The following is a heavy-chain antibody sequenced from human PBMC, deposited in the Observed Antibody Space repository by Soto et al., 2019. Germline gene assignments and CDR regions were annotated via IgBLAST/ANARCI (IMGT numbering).Heavy chain of an antibody. CDR1: GGSFSGYY. J-gene: IGHJ5*02. CDR3: ARGRGYSSGWYWLDP. CDR2: TNHSGST. D-gene: IGHD6-19*01. Sequence: SETLSLTCAVYGGSFSGYYWSWIRQPPGKGLEWIGETNHSGSTTYNPSLRSRVTISVDTSKNKFSRKLSYVTPANRAPYYCARGRGYSSGWYWLDPWGQGTLVTVTS. V-gene: IGHV4-34*01.